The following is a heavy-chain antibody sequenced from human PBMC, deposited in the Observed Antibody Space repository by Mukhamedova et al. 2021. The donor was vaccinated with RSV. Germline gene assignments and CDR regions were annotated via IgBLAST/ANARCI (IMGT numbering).Heavy chain of an antibody. Sequence: GEGLMWVSRINADGTSTNYADSVKGRFTVSRDKAKNTLYLQMNSLRAEDTALYYCARGDLVPTVPPDFWGQGTLVTVSS. CDR3: ARGDLVPTVPPDF. J-gene: IGHJ4*02. V-gene: IGHV3-74*01. D-gene: IGHD2-8*02. CDR2: INADGTST.